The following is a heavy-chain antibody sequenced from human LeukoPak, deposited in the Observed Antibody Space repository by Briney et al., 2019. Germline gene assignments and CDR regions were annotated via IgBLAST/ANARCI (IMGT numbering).Heavy chain of an antibody. V-gene: IGHV4-59*08. CDR1: GGSISSYY. J-gene: IGHJ4*02. CDR3: ARLRDGDYGGYFDY. D-gene: IGHD4-23*01. Sequence: SETLPLTCTVSGGSISSYYWSWIRQSPGKGLEWIGHISHSGSTKYNSSLKSRTIISSDTSKNQFSLKLSSVTAADTALYYCARLRDGDYGGYFDYWGQGTLVTASS. CDR2: ISHSGST.